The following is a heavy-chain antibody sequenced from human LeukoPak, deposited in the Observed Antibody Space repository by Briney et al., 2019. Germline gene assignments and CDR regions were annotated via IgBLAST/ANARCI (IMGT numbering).Heavy chain of an antibody. J-gene: IGHJ4*02. D-gene: IGHD2-15*01. Sequence: GGSLRLSCAASGFTFNNYAMYWVRQAPGKGLEWVSGIFGSGGSAHYADSVKGRFTISRDNSKNTVYLQLDSLRVEDTAVYYCGKTTVGYSSGRYPGWPVDYWGQGTLVTLSS. V-gene: IGHV3-23*01. CDR3: GKTTVGYSSGRYPGWPVDY. CDR2: IFGSGGSA. CDR1: GFTFNNYA.